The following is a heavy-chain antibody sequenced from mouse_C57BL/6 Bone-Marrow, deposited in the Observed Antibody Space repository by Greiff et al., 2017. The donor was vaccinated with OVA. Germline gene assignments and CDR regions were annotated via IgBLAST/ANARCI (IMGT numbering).Heavy chain of an antibody. V-gene: IGHV14-4*01. CDR1: GFNIKDDY. CDR2: IDPENGDT. CDR3: TRGGLWDY. D-gene: IGHD1-1*02. Sequence: EVKLQQSGAELVRPGASVKLSCTASGFNIKDDYMHWVKQRPEQGLEWIGWIDPENGDTEYASKFQGKATITADTSSNTAYLQLSSLTSEDTAVYYCTRGGLWDYWGQGTTLTVSS. J-gene: IGHJ2*01.